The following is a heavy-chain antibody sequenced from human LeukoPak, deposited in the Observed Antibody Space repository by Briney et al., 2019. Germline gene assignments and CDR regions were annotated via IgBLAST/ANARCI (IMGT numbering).Heavy chain of an antibody. J-gene: IGHJ6*03. Sequence: GGSLRLSCAASGFTFSSYAMSWVRQAPGKGLEWVSAISGSGGSTYYADSVKGRFTISRDNSKNTLYLQMNSLRAEDTAVYYCARDPNDYGDTRPAAYYYYYYMDVWGKGTTVTVSS. CDR3: ARDPNDYGDTRPAAYYYYYYMDV. D-gene: IGHD4-17*01. V-gene: IGHV3-23*01. CDR2: ISGSGGST. CDR1: GFTFSSYA.